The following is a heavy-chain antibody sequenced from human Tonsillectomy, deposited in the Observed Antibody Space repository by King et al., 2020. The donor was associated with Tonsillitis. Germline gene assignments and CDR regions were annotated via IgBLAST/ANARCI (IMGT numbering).Heavy chain of an antibody. J-gene: IGHJ6*02. CDR2: ISWNSGSI. D-gene: IGHD3-22*01. V-gene: IGHV3-9*01. CDR3: AKAGVGYYYDSSGYFPADGMDV. Sequence: QLVQSGGGLVQPGRSLRLSCAASGFTFDDYAMHWVRQAPGKGLEWVSGISWNSGSIGYADSVKGRFTISRDNAKNSLYLQMNSLRAEDTALYYCAKAGVGYYYDSSGYFPADGMDVWGQGTTVTVSS. CDR1: GFTFDDYA.